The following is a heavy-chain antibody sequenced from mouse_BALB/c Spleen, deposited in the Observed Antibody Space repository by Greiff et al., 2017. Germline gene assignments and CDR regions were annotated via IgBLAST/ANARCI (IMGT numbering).Heavy chain of an antibody. D-gene: IGHD2-4*01. CDR3: ARNIYYDYDGDY. J-gene: IGHJ2*01. CDR2: INPGSGGT. V-gene: IGHV1-54*01. Sequence: VQLKESGAELVRPGTSVKVSCKASGYAFTNYLIEWVKQRPGQGLEWIGVINPGSGGTNYNEKFKGKATLTADKSSSTAYMQLSSLTSDDSAVYFCARNIYYDYDGDYWGQGTTLTVSS. CDR1: GYAFTNYL.